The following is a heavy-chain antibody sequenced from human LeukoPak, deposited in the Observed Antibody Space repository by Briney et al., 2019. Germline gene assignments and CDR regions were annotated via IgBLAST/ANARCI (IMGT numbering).Heavy chain of an antibody. CDR2: ISYDGSSE. CDR1: GFTFSSYA. D-gene: IGHD3-22*01. CDR3: ARDGDPYEGSGYFLRHKFAGGLNYFKY. Sequence: SGGSLRLSCAASGFTFSSYAMHWVRQAPGKGLEWVADISYDGSSEYYADPVKGRFTISRDNSKNTLYLQMDSLRAGDTAVYYCARDGDPYEGSGYFLRHKFAGGLNYFKYWGQGSLVTVSS. V-gene: IGHV3-30-3*01. J-gene: IGHJ4*02.